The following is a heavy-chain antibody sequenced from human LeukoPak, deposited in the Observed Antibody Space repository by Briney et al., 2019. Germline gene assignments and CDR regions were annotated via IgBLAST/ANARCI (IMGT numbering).Heavy chain of an antibody. CDR1: GFTFSTYA. D-gene: IGHD5-24*01. Sequence: GGSLRLSCAASGFTFSTYAMSWVRQAPEKGLEWVSGISGRGDSTYYADSVKGRFTISRDNSKNTVYLQMNSLRAEDTAVYYCAKDPRQLTIAAPGTFDYWGQGSLVSVSS. J-gene: IGHJ4*02. CDR2: ISGRGDST. V-gene: IGHV3-23*01. CDR3: AKDPRQLTIAAPGTFDY.